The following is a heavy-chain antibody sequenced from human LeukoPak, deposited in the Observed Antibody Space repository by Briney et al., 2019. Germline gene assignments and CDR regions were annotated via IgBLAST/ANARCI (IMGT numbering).Heavy chain of an antibody. Sequence: SQTLSLXCTVSGGSISSGDYYWSWSRQPPGKGPEWIGYIYYSGITYYNPSLKSRVTISVDTSKNQFSLKLSSVTAADTAVYYCASITMVRGVNYWGQGTLVTVSS. CDR3: ASITMVRGVNY. D-gene: IGHD3-10*01. CDR2: IYYSGIT. J-gene: IGHJ4*02. CDR1: GGSISSGDYY. V-gene: IGHV4-30-4*08.